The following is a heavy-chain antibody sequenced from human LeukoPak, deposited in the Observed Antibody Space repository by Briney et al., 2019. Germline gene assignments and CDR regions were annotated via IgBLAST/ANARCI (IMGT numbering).Heavy chain of an antibody. CDR3: ARRPGEYGGNGFDY. CDR1: GFNVSSYD. V-gene: IGHV4-59*05. D-gene: IGHD4-23*01. J-gene: IGHJ4*02. CDR2: IYYSGST. Sequence: GSLRLSCAASGFNVSSYDMNWVRQPPGKGLEWIGSIYYSGSTHYNPSLKSRVTISVDTSKNQFSLKLSSVTAADTAVYYCARRPGEYGGNGFDYWGQGTLVTVSS.